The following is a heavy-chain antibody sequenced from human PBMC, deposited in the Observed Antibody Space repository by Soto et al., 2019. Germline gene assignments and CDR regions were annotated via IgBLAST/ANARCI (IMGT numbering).Heavy chain of an antibody. D-gene: IGHD5-12*01. CDR3: AREGNLGRWLQPLDF. J-gene: IGHJ4*02. CDR1: GGSISSYY. Sequence: SETLSLTCTVSGGSISSYYWSWIRQTPGKGLEWIGNIHYNGNTKYDPSLKSRVTMSVDTSKNQFSLKLISVTAADTAKYFCAREGNLGRWLQPLDFWGQGTLVTVSS. CDR2: IHYNGNT. V-gene: IGHV4-59*01.